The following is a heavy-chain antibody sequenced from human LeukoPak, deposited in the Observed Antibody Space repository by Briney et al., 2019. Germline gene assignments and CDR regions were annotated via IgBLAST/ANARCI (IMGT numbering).Heavy chain of an antibody. D-gene: IGHD2-2*03. CDR2: IGGSGRT. V-gene: IGHV3-23*01. CDR1: GFTFTTYG. CDR3: AKDSHWILFDD. J-gene: IGHJ4*02. Sequence: GGTLRLSCSASGFTFTTYGMNWVRQAPGKGLEWVSGIGGSGRTYYADSVKGRFTISRDNSKNTLYLQMNSLRDEDTAVYYCAKDSHWILFDDWGQGTLVTVSS.